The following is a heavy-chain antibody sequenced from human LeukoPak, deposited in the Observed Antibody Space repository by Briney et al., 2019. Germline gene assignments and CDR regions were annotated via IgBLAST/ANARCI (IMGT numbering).Heavy chain of an antibody. V-gene: IGHV4-59*12. D-gene: IGHD3-9*01. CDR1: GGSISNYY. CDR3: AREVLTGYYKGPFDY. CDR2: IYYSGST. J-gene: IGHJ4*02. Sequence: SETLSLTCTVSGGSISNYYWSWIRQPPGKGLEWIGYIYYSGSTNYNPSLKSRVTISVDTSKNQFSLELSSVTAADTAVYYCAREVLTGYYKGPFDYWGQGTLVTVSS.